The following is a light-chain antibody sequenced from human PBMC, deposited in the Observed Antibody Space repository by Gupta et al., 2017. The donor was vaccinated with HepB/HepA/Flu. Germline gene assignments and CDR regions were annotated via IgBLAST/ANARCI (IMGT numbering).Light chain of an antibody. J-gene: IGKJ5*01. V-gene: IGKV3-15*01. CDR1: QSVSSN. Sequence: IVMTQSPATLSVSQGERATLSCRASQSVSSNLAWYQQKPGKAPSLLIYGASTRATGIPARCIGSGSGTEFTLTISSLQAEDFAVYYCQQYNNCSPITFGQGTQVEIK. CDR2: GAS. CDR3: QQYNNCSPIT.